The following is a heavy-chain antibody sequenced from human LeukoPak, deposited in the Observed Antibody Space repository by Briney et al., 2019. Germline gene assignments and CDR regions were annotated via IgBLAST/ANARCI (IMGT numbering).Heavy chain of an antibody. CDR3: ARNYNGMSN. Sequence: SGGSLRPSCAASGLTFSNYGMMWVRQAPGKGLVWVSYINNDGRSATYADSVKGRFTISRDNAKNTLYLQMNSLKAEDSAMYYCARNYNGMSNWGQGTLVIVSS. J-gene: IGHJ4*02. V-gene: IGHV3-74*01. D-gene: IGHD1-26*01. CDR1: GLTFSNYG. CDR2: INNDGRSA.